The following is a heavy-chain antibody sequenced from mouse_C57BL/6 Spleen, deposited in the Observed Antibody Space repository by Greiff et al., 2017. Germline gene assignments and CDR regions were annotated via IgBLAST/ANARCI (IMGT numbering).Heavy chain of an antibody. CDR1: GFTFSSYA. D-gene: IGHD1-1*01. Sequence: EVKVVESGEGLVKPGGSLKLSCAASGFTFSSYAMSWVRQTPEKRLEWVAYISSGGDYIYYADTVKGRFTISRDNARNTLYLQMSSLKSEDTAMYYCTRADYYGSSSFDYWGQGTTLTVSS. J-gene: IGHJ2*01. CDR2: ISSGGDYI. CDR3: TRADYYGSSSFDY. V-gene: IGHV5-9-1*02.